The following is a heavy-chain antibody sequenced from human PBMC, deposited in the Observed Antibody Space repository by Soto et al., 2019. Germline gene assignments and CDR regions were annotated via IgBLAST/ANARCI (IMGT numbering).Heavy chain of an antibody. Sequence: LRLSCAASGFTFSSYAMHWVRQAPGKGLEWVAVISYDGSNKYYADSVKGRFTISRDNSKNTLYLQMNSLRAEDTAVYYCASDHSGYDPYYFDYWGQGTLVTVSS. D-gene: IGHD5-12*01. CDR3: ASDHSGYDPYYFDY. V-gene: IGHV3-30-3*01. CDR2: ISYDGSNK. CDR1: GFTFSSYA. J-gene: IGHJ4*02.